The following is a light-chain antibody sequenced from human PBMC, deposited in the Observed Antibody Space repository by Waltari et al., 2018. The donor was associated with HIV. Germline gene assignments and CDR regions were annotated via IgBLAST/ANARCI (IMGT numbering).Light chain of an antibody. CDR3: QHLHSFPLS. J-gene: IGKJ2*03. Sequence: DIQLTQSPSFLSASVGDRITITCRASRDISTYLAWYQQKPGGVPKLLIYASSTLQNDVPSRFSGRGFGTEFTLTISGLQPDDFAIYYCQHLHSFPLSFGGGT. CDR1: RDISTY. CDR2: ASS. V-gene: IGKV1-9*01.